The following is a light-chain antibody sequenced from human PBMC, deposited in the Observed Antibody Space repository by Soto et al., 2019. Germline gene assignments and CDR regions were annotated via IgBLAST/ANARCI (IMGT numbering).Light chain of an antibody. CDR2: GAS. J-gene: IGKJ1*01. CDR3: QQYNNWPRT. V-gene: IGKV3-15*01. CDR1: QSISIN. Sequence: VVMTQSPGTLSVSPGDRVTLSCRASQSISINLAWYQHKPGQAPRLLIYGASTRATGTPARFSGSGSGTEFTLTISSLRSEDFAVYYCQQYNNWPRTFGQGTKVDI.